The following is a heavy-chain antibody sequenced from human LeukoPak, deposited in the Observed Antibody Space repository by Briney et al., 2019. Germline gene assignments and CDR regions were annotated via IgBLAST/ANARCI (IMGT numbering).Heavy chain of an antibody. D-gene: IGHD5-24*01. CDR1: GFTFSSYA. Sequence: PGGSLRLSCAASGFTFSSYAMSWVRQAPGKGLEWVSAISGSGSTIYYADSVKGRFTISRDNSKNTLYLQMNSLRAEDTAVYYCAKGGGRGGYLFDYWGQGTLVTVSS. CDR3: AKGGGRGGYLFDY. V-gene: IGHV3-23*01. J-gene: IGHJ4*02. CDR2: ISGSGSTI.